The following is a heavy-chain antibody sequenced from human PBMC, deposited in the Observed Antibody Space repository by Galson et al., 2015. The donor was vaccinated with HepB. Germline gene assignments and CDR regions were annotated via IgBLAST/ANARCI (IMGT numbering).Heavy chain of an antibody. CDR1: GFTFSSYA. D-gene: IGHD1-14*01. CDR2: ISYDGSNK. CDR3: ASLTGSTNFNWFDP. Sequence: SLRLSCAASGFTFSSYAMHWVRQAPGKGLEWVAVISYDGSNKYYADSVKGRFTISRDNSKNTLYLQMNSLRAEDTAVYYCASLTGSTNFNWFDPWGQGTLVTVSS. V-gene: IGHV3-30*04. J-gene: IGHJ5*02.